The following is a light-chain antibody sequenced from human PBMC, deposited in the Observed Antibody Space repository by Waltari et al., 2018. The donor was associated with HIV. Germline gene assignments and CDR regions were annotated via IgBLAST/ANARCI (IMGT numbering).Light chain of an antibody. J-gene: IGLJ2*01. CDR2: NNV. Sequence: SALTRPPSATRTPGQRVIISCSGTSSNIGSKVVSWYQQLPGTAPQLLLYNNVQRPSGVPDRFSGSKSGTSASLAISGLQSEDEADYYCATWDDRLNGVVFGGGTKLTVL. CDR3: ATWDDRLNGVV. V-gene: IGLV1-44*01. CDR1: SSNIGSKV.